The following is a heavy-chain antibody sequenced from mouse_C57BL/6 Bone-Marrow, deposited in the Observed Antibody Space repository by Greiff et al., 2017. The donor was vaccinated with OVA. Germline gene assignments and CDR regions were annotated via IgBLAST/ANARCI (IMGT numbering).Heavy chain of an antibody. Sequence: QVQLKESGAELVRPGASVTLSCKASGYTFTDYEMHWVKQTPVHGLEWIGAIDPETGGTAYKQKFQGKAILTADKSSSTAYMALRSLTSEDSAVXYCTTSWDGAYWGQGTLVTVSA. CDR3: TTSWDGAY. D-gene: IGHD4-1*01. CDR1: GYTFTDYE. J-gene: IGHJ3*01. V-gene: IGHV1-15*01. CDR2: IDPETGGT.